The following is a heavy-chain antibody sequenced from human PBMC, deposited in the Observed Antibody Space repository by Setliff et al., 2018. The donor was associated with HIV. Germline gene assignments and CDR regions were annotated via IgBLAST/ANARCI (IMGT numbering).Heavy chain of an antibody. CDR3: ARRVVTAIIDAFDI. CDR1: GGSISSHY. J-gene: IGHJ3*02. V-gene: IGHV4-59*11. D-gene: IGHD2-21*02. Sequence: PSETLSLTCTVSGGSISSHYWSWIRQPPGKGLEWIGSIYYSGSTNYNPSLKSRVTISVDTSKNQFSLKLSSVTAADTAVYYCARRVVTAIIDAFDIWGQGTMVTVSS. CDR2: IYYSGST.